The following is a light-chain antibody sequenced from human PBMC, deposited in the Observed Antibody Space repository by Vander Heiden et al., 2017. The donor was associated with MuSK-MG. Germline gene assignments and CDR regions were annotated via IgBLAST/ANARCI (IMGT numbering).Light chain of an antibody. V-gene: IGLV3-16*01. CDR2: KDS. CDR1: ALPKQY. J-gene: IGLJ3*02. CDR3: QSADSSFWV. Sequence: SYELTQPPSVSVSLGPMARITCSGEALPKQYAYRYQQKPGQFPVLVIYKDSERPSAVPELFSGSSSGTIVTLTISGVQAEDEADYYCQSADSSFWVFGGGTKLTVL.